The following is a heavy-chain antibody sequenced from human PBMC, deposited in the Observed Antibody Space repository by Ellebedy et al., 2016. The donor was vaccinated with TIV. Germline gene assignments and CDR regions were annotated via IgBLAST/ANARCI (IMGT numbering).Heavy chain of an antibody. Sequence: GESLKISCSASGFTFSSYVMHWVRQAPGKGLEWMAVISYDGSNRYYGDSVKGRFTISRDKSKNTLYLQMNSLRAEDTAVYYCARDSASAAGRSFVYWGQGTLVTVSS. CDR2: ISYDGSNR. CDR3: ARDSASAAGRSFVY. D-gene: IGHD6-13*01. CDR1: GFTFSSYV. J-gene: IGHJ4*02. V-gene: IGHV3-30*01.